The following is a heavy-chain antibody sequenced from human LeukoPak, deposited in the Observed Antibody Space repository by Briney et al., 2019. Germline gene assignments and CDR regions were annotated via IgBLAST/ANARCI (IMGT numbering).Heavy chain of an antibody. CDR2: ISGSGGST. CDR3: AKGVGAVAGTKDDAFDI. V-gene: IGHV3-23*01. J-gene: IGHJ3*02. D-gene: IGHD6-19*01. Sequence: PGGSLRLSCAASGFTFSSYAMSWVRQAPGKGLEWVSVISGSGGSTYYADSVKGRFTISRDNSKNTLYLQMNSLRAEDTDVYYCAKGVGAVAGTKDDAFDIWGQGTMVTVSS. CDR1: GFTFSSYA.